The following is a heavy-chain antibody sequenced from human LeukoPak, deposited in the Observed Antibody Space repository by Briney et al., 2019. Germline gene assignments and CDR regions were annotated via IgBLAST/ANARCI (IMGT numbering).Heavy chain of an antibody. V-gene: IGHV4-34*01. J-gene: IGHJ4*02. CDR3: ARGVYYYDSSGPLHY. CDR1: GGSFSGYY. CDR2: INHSGST. Sequence: SETLSLTCAVYGGSFSGYYWSWIRQPPGKGLEWIGEINHSGSTNYNPSLKSRVTISVDTSKNQFSLKLSSVTAADTAVYYCARGVYYYDSSGPLHYWGQGTLVTVPS. D-gene: IGHD3-22*01.